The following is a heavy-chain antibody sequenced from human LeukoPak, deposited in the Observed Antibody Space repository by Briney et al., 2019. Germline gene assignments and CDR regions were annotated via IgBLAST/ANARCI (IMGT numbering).Heavy chain of an antibody. D-gene: IGHD2-15*01. V-gene: IGHV4-4*07. J-gene: IGHJ6*03. CDR2: IYTSGST. CDR3: ARSVEGYCRGGNCYYYSYYMDV. CDR1: GGSISSYY. Sequence: PSETLSLTCTVSGGSISSYYWSWIRQPAGKGLEWIGRIYTSGSTNYNPSLKRRLTISVDSSKNQFSLRLTSVTAADTAVYYCARSVEGYCRGGNCYYYSYYMDVWGKGTPVTVSS.